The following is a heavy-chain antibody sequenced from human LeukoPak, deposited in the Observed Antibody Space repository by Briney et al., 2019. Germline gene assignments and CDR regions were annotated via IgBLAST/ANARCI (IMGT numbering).Heavy chain of an antibody. CDR1: GDSISGYY. J-gene: IGHJ4*02. CDR3: ARDRSVAARLFDY. CDR2: IYYSGSA. D-gene: IGHD6-6*01. V-gene: IGHV4-59*01. Sequence: SETLSLTCTVSGDSISGYYWHWIRQSPGKGLEWIGYIYYSGSADYNPSLKSRVTISVDTSKNQFSLKLISVTAADTAVYYCARDRSVAARLFDYLGQGTLVTVSP.